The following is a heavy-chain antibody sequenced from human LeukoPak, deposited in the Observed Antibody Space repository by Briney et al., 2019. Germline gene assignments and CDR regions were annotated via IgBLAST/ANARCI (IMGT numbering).Heavy chain of an antibody. D-gene: IGHD1-1*01. J-gene: IGHJ4*02. CDR3: ARVAKERVGGVYYFDY. V-gene: IGHV3-13*01. CDR1: GFTFSDYD. Sequence: LSGGSLRLSCAASGFTFSDYDMPWVRHATGKGLEWVSAIGTAGDTYYTGSVKGRFTISRENAKNSLYLQMNSLRAGDTAVYYCARVAKERVGGVYYFDYWGQGTLVTGSS. CDR2: IGTAGDT.